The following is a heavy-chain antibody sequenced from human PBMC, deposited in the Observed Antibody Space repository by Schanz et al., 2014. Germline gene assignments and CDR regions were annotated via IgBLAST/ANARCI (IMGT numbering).Heavy chain of an antibody. CDR2: ISRDGTTS. V-gene: IGHV3-11*01. CDR3: ARENLNWEAFDI. J-gene: IGHJ3*02. CDR1: GFIFNDYN. D-gene: IGHD7-27*01. Sequence: QVQLVESGGGLVKPGGSLRLSCAASGFIFNDYNMNWIRQAPGKGLEWLSYISRDGTTSYYADSVKGRFTISRDNAKNSLYLEMTSLRGEDTAVYYCARENLNWEAFDIWGQGTVVTVSS.